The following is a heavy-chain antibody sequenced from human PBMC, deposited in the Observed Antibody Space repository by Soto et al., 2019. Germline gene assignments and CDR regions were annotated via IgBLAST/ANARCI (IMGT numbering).Heavy chain of an antibody. CDR3: AREDRSYGLAVPGARGLGASYLDY. J-gene: IGHJ4*02. Sequence: SETLSLTCSVSGGSISIYSWSWMRHPPGKGLEWIGYIYFSGSTTYNPSLKSRVTISVDTSKNQFSLKLNSVTAADTAVYYCAREDRSYGLAVPGARGLGASYLDYWGQGSLVTVSS. D-gene: IGHD6-13*01. V-gene: IGHV4-59*01. CDR1: GGSISIYS. CDR2: IYFSGST.